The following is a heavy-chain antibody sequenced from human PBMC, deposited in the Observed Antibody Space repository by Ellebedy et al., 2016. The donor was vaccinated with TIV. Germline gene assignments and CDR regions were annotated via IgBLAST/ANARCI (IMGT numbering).Heavy chain of an antibody. CDR1: GFTFSRHW. J-gene: IGHJ4*01. D-gene: IGHD2-21*02. Sequence: GESLKISCAASGFTFSRHWMHWIRQAPGKGLVCLSRINGDGGFTSHADFVKGRFTISRDNAKNTLYLQMNSLKAEDTAMYYCSTLSDTGYWGHGTLVTVSS. CDR2: INGDGGFT. CDR3: STLSDTGY. V-gene: IGHV3-74*01.